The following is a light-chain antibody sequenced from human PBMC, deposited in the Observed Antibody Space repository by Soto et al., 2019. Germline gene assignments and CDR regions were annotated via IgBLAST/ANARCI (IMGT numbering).Light chain of an antibody. V-gene: IGKV3-20*01. CDR3: QQYGSSPLT. Sequence: IVLTQSPGTLFLSPGEGATLSCRASQSVSSNYLAWYHHKPGQAPRLLIYGASSRATGVPDRFSGSGSGTDLTLTSSRLEPVDFAVYYCQQYGSSPLTFGGGTKVEIK. CDR2: GAS. J-gene: IGKJ4*01. CDR1: QSVSSNY.